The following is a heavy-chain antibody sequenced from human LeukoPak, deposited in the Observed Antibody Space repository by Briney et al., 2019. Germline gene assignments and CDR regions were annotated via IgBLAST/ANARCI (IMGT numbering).Heavy chain of an antibody. CDR1: GYTFTGYY. CDR2: INPNSGGT. Sequence: GASVKVSCKASGYTFTGYYMHWVRQAPGQGLEWMGWINPNSGGTNYAQKFQGRVTMTRDTSISTAYMELSRLRSDDTAVYYCARDSSPYNWNYVVYWGQGTLVTVSS. J-gene: IGHJ4*02. D-gene: IGHD1-20*01. CDR3: ARDSSPYNWNYVVY. V-gene: IGHV1-2*02.